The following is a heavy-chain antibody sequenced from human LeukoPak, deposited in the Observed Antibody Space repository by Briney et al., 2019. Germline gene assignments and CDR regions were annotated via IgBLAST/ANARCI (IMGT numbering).Heavy chain of an antibody. V-gene: IGHV4-59*11. Sequence: PSETLSLTCTVSGGSISSHYWSWIPQPPGKGLEWIGYIYYSGSTNYNPSLKSRVTISVDTSKNQFSLKLSSVTAADTAVYYCASFWGSRFDYWGQGTLVTVSS. CDR2: IYYSGST. CDR3: ASFWGSRFDY. J-gene: IGHJ4*02. CDR1: GGSISSHY. D-gene: IGHD7-27*01.